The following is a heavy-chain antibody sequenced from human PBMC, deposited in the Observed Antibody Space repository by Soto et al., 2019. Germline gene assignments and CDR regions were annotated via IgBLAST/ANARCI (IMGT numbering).Heavy chain of an antibody. CDR2: IIPIFGTA. CDR3: AGDEGACNVSSSYYLHY. Sequence: GASVKVSCKASGGTFSSYAISWVRQAPGQGLEWMGGIIPIFGTANYAQKFQGRVTITADESTSTAYMELSSLRSEDTAVYCGAGDEGACNVSSSYYLHYWGQGTLVTVST. J-gene: IGHJ4*02. D-gene: IGHD3-22*01. CDR1: GGTFSSYA. V-gene: IGHV1-69*13.